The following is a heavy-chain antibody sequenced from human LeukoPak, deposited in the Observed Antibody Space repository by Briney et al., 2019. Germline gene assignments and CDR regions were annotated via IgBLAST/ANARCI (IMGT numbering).Heavy chain of an antibody. CDR2: IYYSGST. CDR3: AGLTGDDWTDAFDI. J-gene: IGHJ3*02. CDR1: GGSISSTSYY. V-gene: IGHV4-61*05. Sequence: PSETLSLTCNVSGGSISSTSYYWGWIRQPPGKGLEWIGYIYYSGSTNYNPSLKSRVTISVDTSKNQFSLKLSSVTAADTAVYYCAGLTGDDWTDAFDIWGQGTMVTVSS. D-gene: IGHD7-27*01.